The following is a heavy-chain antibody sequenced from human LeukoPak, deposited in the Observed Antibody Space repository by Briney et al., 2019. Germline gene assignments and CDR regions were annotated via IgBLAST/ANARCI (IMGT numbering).Heavy chain of an antibody. V-gene: IGHV4-38-2*02. Sequence: SETLSLTCTVSGYSISSGYYWGWIRQPPGKGLGGIGSIYHSGSTYYNPSLKSRVTISVDTSKNQFSLKLSSVTAADTAVYYCARAANYGDYYYMDVWGKGTTVTVSS. CDR3: ARAANYGDYYYMDV. D-gene: IGHD4-17*01. J-gene: IGHJ6*03. CDR2: IYHSGST. CDR1: GYSISSGYY.